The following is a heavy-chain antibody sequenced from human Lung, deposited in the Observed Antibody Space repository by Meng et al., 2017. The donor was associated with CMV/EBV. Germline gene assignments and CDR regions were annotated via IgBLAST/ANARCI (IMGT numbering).Heavy chain of an antibody. Sequence: ESXKISXAASGFTFSTFAMSWVRQAPGKGLQWVSVIYSGDDSTYYADSVKGRFTISRDNSKNMLYLQMNSLRAEDSAVYFCAKGKWGGYYYYYGMDVWSRGXTVTVSS. CDR2: IYSGDDST. D-gene: IGHD1-26*01. CDR1: GFTFSTFA. V-gene: IGHV3-23*03. CDR3: AKGKWGGYYYYYGMDV. J-gene: IGHJ6*02.